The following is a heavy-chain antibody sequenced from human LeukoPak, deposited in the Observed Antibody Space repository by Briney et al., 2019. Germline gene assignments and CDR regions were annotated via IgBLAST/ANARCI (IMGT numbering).Heavy chain of an antibody. Sequence: SETLSLTCTVSGGSISSYYWSWIRQPPGKGLEWIGYIYYSGSTNYNLSLKSRVTISVDTSKNQFSLKLSSVTAADTAVYYCAREALHRYPPWYYYYYYMDVWGKGTTVTVSS. CDR1: GGSISSYY. CDR2: IYYSGST. J-gene: IGHJ6*03. CDR3: AREALHRYPPWYYYYYYMDV. D-gene: IGHD1-14*01. V-gene: IGHV4-59*01.